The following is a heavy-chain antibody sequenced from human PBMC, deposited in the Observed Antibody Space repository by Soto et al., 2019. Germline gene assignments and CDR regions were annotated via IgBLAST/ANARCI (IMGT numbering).Heavy chain of an antibody. CDR3: ARGHVIAARPRWFDP. V-gene: IGHV4-34*01. CDR2: INVSGTT. CDR1: GETFNNFY. D-gene: IGHD6-6*01. Sequence: QVLIQQWGAGLLKPSETLSLTCAVYGETFNNFYWNWIRQPPGKGLEWIGEINVSGTTNSNPSLKSRVSMSVDTSTHQFSLKLSSVTAADTAVYYCARGHVIAARPRWFDPWGQGILVTVSS. J-gene: IGHJ5*02.